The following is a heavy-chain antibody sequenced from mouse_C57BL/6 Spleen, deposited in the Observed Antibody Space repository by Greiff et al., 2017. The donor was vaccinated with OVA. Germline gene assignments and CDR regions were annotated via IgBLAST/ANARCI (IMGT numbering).Heavy chain of an antibody. CDR3: ADYDYDEGYAMDY. V-gene: IGHV1-69*01. D-gene: IGHD2-4*01. CDR1: GYTFTSYW. Sequence: VQLQQPGAELVMPGASVKLSCKASGYTFTSYWMHWVKQRPGQGLEWIGEIDPSDSYTNYNQKFKGKSTLTVDKSSSTAYMQLSSLTSEDSAVYFCADYDYDEGYAMDYWGQGTSVTVSS. CDR2: IDPSDSYT. J-gene: IGHJ4*01.